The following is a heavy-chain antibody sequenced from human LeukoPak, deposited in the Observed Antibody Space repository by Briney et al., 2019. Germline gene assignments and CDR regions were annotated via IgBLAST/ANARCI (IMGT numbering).Heavy chain of an antibody. Sequence: SSETLSLTCTVSGGSISSYYLSWIRQPPGKGLEWIRYIYYSGSTNYNPSLKSRVTISVDTSKNQFSLKLSSMTAADTAVYYCARDRGYYDYVWGSYRPDAFDIWGQGTMVTVSS. V-gene: IGHV4-59*01. CDR3: ARDRGYYDYVWGSYRPDAFDI. J-gene: IGHJ3*02. CDR2: IYYSGST. CDR1: GGSISSYY. D-gene: IGHD3-16*02.